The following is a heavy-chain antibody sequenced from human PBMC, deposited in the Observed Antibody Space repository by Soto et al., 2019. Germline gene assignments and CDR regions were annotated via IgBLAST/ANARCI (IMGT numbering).Heavy chain of an antibody. J-gene: IGHJ4*02. CDR2: ISYDGTNE. Sequence: SLRLSCAAFGFTFSSYSMHWVRQAPGKGLEWVAVISYDGTNEYYAASVKGRFTISRDNSKNTLNLHMNSLRPEDTAVYYCARVYSSLDYGIDYWGQGTLVTVSS. CDR1: GFTFSSYS. CDR3: ARVYSSLDYGIDY. V-gene: IGHV3-30-3*01. D-gene: IGHD5-12*01.